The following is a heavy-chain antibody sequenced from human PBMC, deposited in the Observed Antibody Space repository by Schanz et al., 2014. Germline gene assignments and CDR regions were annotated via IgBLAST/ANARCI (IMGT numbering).Heavy chain of an antibody. J-gene: IGHJ4*02. Sequence: VHLLESGGGLVEPGGSLRLSCAASGFSFSDYYMSWIRQAPGKGLQWVARIKSKTDGGTRDYAAPVKGRFTISTDDSKNTVYLQMNSLQTEDTAVYYCAADLWFGAVWGVWWGQGTLVTVSS. V-gene: IGHV3-15*01. D-gene: IGHD3-10*01. CDR2: IKSKTDGGTR. CDR3: AADLWFGAVWGVW. CDR1: GFSFSDYY.